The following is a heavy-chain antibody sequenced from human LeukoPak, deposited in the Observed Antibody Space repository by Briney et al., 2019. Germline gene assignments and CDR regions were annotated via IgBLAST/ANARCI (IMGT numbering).Heavy chain of an antibody. J-gene: IGHJ4*02. CDR2: ISSSGITF. CDR3: ARGHYGSGNYYNLDY. D-gene: IGHD3-10*01. CDR1: GFTFSNYA. Sequence: GGSLRLSCAASGFTFSNYAMNWVRQAPGKGLEWVSCISSSGITFYYADSVKGQFTISRDNAKNSLYLQMNSLRAEDTAVYYCARGHYGSGNYYNLDYWGQGTLVTVSS. V-gene: IGHV3-48*03.